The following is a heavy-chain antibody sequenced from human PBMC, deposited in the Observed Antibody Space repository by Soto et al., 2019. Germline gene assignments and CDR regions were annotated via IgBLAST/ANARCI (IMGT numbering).Heavy chain of an antibody. D-gene: IGHD6-19*01. J-gene: IGHJ4*02. CDR1: DDSFRGAEYY. CDR3: ARGPAYIDGWRTFDL. Sequence: SETLSLTCTVSDDSFRGAEYYWSWIRQPLGKGPEWIGYTYYNGGTKYNPALRSRVTMSEDTSKNQFSLRLSSVTAADTAVYFCARGPAYIDGWRTFDLWGRGILVTVSS. CDR2: TYYNGGT. V-gene: IGHV4-61*08.